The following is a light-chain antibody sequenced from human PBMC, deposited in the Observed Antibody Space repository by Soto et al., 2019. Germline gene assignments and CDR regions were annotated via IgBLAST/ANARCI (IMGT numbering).Light chain of an antibody. J-gene: IGKJ1*01. CDR1: QGVSSSY. Sequence: EIVLTPSPGTLSLSPGERATLSCRASQGVSSSYLAWYQQKPGQAPRLLMYGVSNRASGIPDRFSGSVGSGSGTDFTLTISRLEPEDFAVYYCQHYGSSPPWTFGQGTKVEIK. CDR3: QHYGSSPPWT. V-gene: IGKV3-20*01. CDR2: GVS.